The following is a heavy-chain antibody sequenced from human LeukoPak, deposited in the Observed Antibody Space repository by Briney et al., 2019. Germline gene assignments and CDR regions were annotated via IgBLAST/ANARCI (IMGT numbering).Heavy chain of an antibody. CDR3: AKDPVGVVIDLIDY. V-gene: IGHV3-23*01. D-gene: IGHD2-21*01. CDR1: GFTFSSYA. J-gene: IGHJ4*02. Sequence: GGSLRLSCAASGFTFSSYAMSWVRQAPGKGLEWVSAISGSGGSTYHADSVKGRFTISRDNSKNTLYLQMNSLRAEDTAVYYCAKDPVGVVIDLIDYWGQGTLVTVSS. CDR2: ISGSGGST.